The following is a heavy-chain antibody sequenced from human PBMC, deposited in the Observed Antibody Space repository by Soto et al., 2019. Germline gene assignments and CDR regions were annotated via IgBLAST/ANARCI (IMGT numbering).Heavy chain of an antibody. D-gene: IGHD6-13*01. J-gene: IGHJ4*02. CDR3: ARGTYRSKTDFDY. Sequence: PGGSLRLSCAASGFTFSDYYMTWIRQAPGSGLEWVPYISSSSGTISYANSVKGRFTISRDNAQNSLYLQMTSLRAEDTAVYYCARGTYRSKTDFDYWGQGTLVTVSS. V-gene: IGHV3-11*01. CDR1: GFTFSDYY. CDR2: ISSSSGTI.